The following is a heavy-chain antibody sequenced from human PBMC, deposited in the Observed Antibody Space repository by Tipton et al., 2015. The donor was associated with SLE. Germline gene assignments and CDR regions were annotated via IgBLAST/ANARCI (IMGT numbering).Heavy chain of an antibody. V-gene: IGHV3-23*01. CDR2: ISGSGGST. Sequence: GSLRLSCTASGFTFGDYAMSWVRQAPGKGLEWVSAISGSGGSTYYADSVKGRFTISRDNSKNTLYLQMNSLRAEDTAVYYCAKDNGVWGSYRWYYYMDVWGKGTTVTVSS. CDR3: AKDNGVWGSYRWYYYMDV. J-gene: IGHJ6*03. D-gene: IGHD3-16*02. CDR1: GFTFGDYA.